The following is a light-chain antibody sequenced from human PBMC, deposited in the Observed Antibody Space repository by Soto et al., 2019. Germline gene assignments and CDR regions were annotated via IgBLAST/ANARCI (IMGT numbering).Light chain of an antibody. CDR3: AAWDDSLFVV. Sequence: QSVLTQPPSASGTPGQRVTISCSGSSSNIGSNTVNWYQQLPGTAPKLLIYSNNQRPSGVPDRFSGSKSGTSASLAISGLQSEDEADYYCAAWDDSLFVVFGRGTKLTVL. J-gene: IGLJ2*01. CDR1: SSNIGSNT. V-gene: IGLV1-44*01. CDR2: SNN.